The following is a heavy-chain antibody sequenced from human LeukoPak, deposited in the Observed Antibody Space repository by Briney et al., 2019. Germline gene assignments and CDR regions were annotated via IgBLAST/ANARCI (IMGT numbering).Heavy chain of an antibody. J-gene: IGHJ4*02. CDR2: IIPILGIA. Sequence: ASVKVSFKASGGTFSSYTISWVRQAPGQGLEWMGRIIPILGIANYAQKFQGRVTITADKSTSTAYMELSCLRSEDTAVYYCARVNGYSYGSMYYFDYWGQGTLVTVSS. V-gene: IGHV1-69*02. D-gene: IGHD5-18*01. CDR1: GGTFSSYT. CDR3: ARVNGYSYGSMYYFDY.